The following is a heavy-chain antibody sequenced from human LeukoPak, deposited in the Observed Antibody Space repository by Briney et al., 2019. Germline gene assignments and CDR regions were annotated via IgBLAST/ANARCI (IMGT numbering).Heavy chain of an antibody. Sequence: ASVKVSCKASGYTLTRNGISWVRQAPGQGLEWMGWVSAYNGHTNYAQKFQGRVSMTRDTSISTAYMELSRLRSDDTAVYYCARGYYDSSGYPPFDYWGQGTLVTVSS. CDR3: ARGYYDSSGYPPFDY. CDR2: VSAYNGHT. V-gene: IGHV1-18*01. D-gene: IGHD3-22*01. J-gene: IGHJ4*02. CDR1: GYTLTRNG.